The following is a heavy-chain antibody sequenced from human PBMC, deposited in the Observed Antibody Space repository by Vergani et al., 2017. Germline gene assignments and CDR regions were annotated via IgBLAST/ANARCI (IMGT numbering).Heavy chain of an antibody. CDR1: GVTFSNAW. J-gene: IGHJ6*02. CDR2: IKSKTDGGTT. CDR3: AKDLGYSSSWYAILRYYGMDV. D-gene: IGHD6-13*01. Sequence: EVQLVESGGGLVKPGGSLRLSCAASGVTFSNAWMSWVRQAPGKGLEWVGRIKSKTDGGTTDYAAPVKGRFTISRDDSKNTLYLQMNSLRAEDTAVYYCAKDLGYSSSWYAILRYYGMDVWGQGTTVTVSS. V-gene: IGHV3-15*01.